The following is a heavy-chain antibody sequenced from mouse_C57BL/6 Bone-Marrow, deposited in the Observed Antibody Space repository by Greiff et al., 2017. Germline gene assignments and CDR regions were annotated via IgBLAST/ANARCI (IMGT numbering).Heavy chain of an antibody. D-gene: IGHD1-1*01. Sequence: EVKVVESGPGLAKPSQTLSLTCSVTGYSITSDYWNWIRKFPGNKLEYMGYISYSGSTYYNTSLKSRISITRDTSKNQYYLQLNSVTTEDTATYYCARANYYGSSPYAMDYWGQGTSVTVSS. V-gene: IGHV3-8*01. CDR2: ISYSGST. J-gene: IGHJ4*01. CDR1: GYSITSDY. CDR3: ARANYYGSSPYAMDY.